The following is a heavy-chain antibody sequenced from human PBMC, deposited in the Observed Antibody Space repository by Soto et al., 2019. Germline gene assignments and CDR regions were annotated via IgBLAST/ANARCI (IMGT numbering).Heavy chain of an antibody. D-gene: IGHD2-15*01. V-gene: IGHV3-15*01. CDR2: IKSKADGEAK. Sequence: PGGSLRLSCAASGFTFSHAWWSWVRQAPGKGLEWVGRIKSKADGEAKDYGAPVRGRFTISRDDAKDTLYLQMNSLRIEDTAVYYCCVVKRLDQYSTSGYWFDPWGPGTLVTVSS. J-gene: IGHJ5*02. CDR1: GFTFSHAW. CDR3: CVVKRLDQYSTSGYWFDP.